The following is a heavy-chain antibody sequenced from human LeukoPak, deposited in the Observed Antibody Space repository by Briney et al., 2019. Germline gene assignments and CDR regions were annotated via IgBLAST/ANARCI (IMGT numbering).Heavy chain of an antibody. CDR3: ARDSPYYYDSSGYGFDY. CDR2: IYYSGST. V-gene: IGHV4-59*01. CDR1: GGSISSYY. Sequence: SETLSLTCTVSGGSISSYYWSWLRQPPGKGLEWIGYIYYSGSTNYNPSLKSRVTISVDTSKDQFSLKLSSVTAADTAVYYCARDSPYYYDSSGYGFDYWGQGTLVTVSS. D-gene: IGHD3-22*01. J-gene: IGHJ4*02.